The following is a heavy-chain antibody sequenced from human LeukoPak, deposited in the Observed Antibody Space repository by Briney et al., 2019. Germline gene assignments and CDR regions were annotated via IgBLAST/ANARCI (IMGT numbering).Heavy chain of an antibody. J-gene: IGHJ5*02. CDR2: ISGSGGST. CDR1: GFTVRSNY. CDR3: ARDLGQYYDTSDNWFDP. V-gene: IGHV3-23*01. D-gene: IGHD3-22*01. Sequence: GGSLRLSCAASGFTVRSNYMNWVRQAPGKGLEWVSAISGSGGSTYYADSVKGRFTISRDNAKNTLHLQMNSLRAEDTAVYYCARDLGQYYDTSDNWFDPWGQGTLVTVSS.